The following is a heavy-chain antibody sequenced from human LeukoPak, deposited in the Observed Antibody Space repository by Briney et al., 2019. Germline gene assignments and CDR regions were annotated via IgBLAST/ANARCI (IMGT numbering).Heavy chain of an antibody. CDR3: ARHVATMVRGVNYYYYYMDA. CDR1: SGSISSSSYY. J-gene: IGHJ6*03. CDR2: IYYSGST. D-gene: IGHD3-10*01. Sequence: PSETLSLTCTVSSGSISSSSYYWGWIRQPPGKGLEWIGSIYYSGSTYYNPSLKSRVTISVDTSKNQFYLKLSSVTAADTAVYYCARHVATMVRGVNYYYYYMDAWGKGTTVTVSS. V-gene: IGHV4-39*01.